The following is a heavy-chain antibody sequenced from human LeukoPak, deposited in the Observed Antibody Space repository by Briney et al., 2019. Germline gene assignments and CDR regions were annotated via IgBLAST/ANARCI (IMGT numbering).Heavy chain of an antibody. CDR1: GFTFSSYN. Sequence: GGSLRLSCAASGFTFSSYNMNWVRQAPGKGLEWVSSISSSSSYIYYADSVKGRFTISRDNAKNSLYLQMNSLRAEDTAVYYCARLLRGYCSSTSCSPYNWFDPWGQGTLVTVSS. CDR2: ISSSSSYI. V-gene: IGHV3-21*01. CDR3: ARLLRGYCSSTSCSPYNWFDP. J-gene: IGHJ5*02. D-gene: IGHD2-2*01.